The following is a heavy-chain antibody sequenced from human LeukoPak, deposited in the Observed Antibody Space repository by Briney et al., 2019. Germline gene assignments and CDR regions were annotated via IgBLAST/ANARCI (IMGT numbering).Heavy chain of an antibody. Sequence: SETLSLTCTVSGGSISSSSYYWGWIRQPPGKGLEWIGSIYYSGSTYYNPSLKSRVTISVDTSKNQFSLKLSSVTAADTAVYYFARRSLTYDSSGYYFDYWGQGTLVTVSS. D-gene: IGHD3-22*01. CDR2: IYYSGST. V-gene: IGHV4-39*07. J-gene: IGHJ4*02. CDR3: ARRSLTYDSSGYYFDY. CDR1: GGSISSSSYY.